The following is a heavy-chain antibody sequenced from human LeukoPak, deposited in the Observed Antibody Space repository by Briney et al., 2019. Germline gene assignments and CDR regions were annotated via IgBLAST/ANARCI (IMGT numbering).Heavy chain of an antibody. J-gene: IGHJ4*02. Sequence: GGSLRLSCAASGFTFSSYWMSWVRQAPGKGLEWVSSITSSSGYIYYADSVKGRFTISRDNAKKSLYLQMNSLRAEDTAVYYCAREISSSGCLDYWGQGTLVTVSS. D-gene: IGHD6-25*01. CDR2: ITSSSGYI. CDR3: AREISSSGCLDY. V-gene: IGHV3-21*01. CDR1: GFTFSSYW.